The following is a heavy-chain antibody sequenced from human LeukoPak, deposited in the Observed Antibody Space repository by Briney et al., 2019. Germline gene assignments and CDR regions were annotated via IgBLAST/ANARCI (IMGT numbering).Heavy chain of an antibody. V-gene: IGHV1-8*01. CDR3: ARGAGVGATLDY. CDR1: GYTFNSYD. Sequence: ASVKVSCKASGYTFNSYDINWVRQATGQGLEWMGWMNPNSGNTGYAQKFQGRVTMTRNTSISTAYMELSSLRSEDTAVYYCARGAGVGATLDYWGQGTLVTVSS. CDR2: MNPNSGNT. J-gene: IGHJ4*02. D-gene: IGHD1-26*01.